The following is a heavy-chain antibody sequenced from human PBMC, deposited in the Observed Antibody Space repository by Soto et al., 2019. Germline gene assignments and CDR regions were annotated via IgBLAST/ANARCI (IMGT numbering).Heavy chain of an antibody. CDR2: INSDGSTI. V-gene: IGHV3-74*01. J-gene: IGHJ4*02. Sequence: PGGSLRLSCAASGCTFNIYWMHWVRQAPGKGLVWVSGINSDGSTITYADSVKGRFTISRDNAKNTLYLQMNSLRADDTAVYYCARDVGSLSYWGQGALVTVSS. CDR3: ARDVGSLSY. CDR1: GCTFNIYW. D-gene: IGHD1-26*01.